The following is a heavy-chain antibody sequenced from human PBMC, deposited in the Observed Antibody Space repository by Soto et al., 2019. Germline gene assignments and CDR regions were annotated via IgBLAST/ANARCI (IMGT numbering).Heavy chain of an antibody. V-gene: IGHV4-31*03. CDR1: GGSISSGGYY. D-gene: IGHD3-3*01. J-gene: IGHJ6*02. CDR3: PRDLHTSVGVVIKDYGMDV. Sequence: SETLSLTCTVSGGSISSGGYYWSWIRQHPGKGLEWIGYIYYSGSTYYNPSLKSRVTISVDTSKNQFSLKLSSVTAAGTAVYYFPRDLHTSVGVVIKDYGMDVWGQGTTVTVAS. CDR2: IYYSGST.